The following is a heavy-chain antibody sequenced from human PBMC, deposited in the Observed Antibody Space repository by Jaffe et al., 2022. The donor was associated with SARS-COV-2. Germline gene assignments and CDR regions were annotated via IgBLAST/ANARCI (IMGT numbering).Heavy chain of an antibody. J-gene: IGHJ4*02. Sequence: QVQLQQWGAGLLKPSETLSLTCAVYGGSFSGYYWSWIRQPPGKGLEWIGEINHSGSTNYNPSLKSRVTISVDTSKNQFSLKLSSVTAADTAVYYCARGPAGDSLQGPQYADAPYFDYWGQGTLVTVSS. V-gene: IGHV4-34*01. D-gene: IGHD2-21*01. CDR3: ARGPAGDSLQGPQYADAPYFDY. CDR1: GGSFSGYY. CDR2: INHSGST.